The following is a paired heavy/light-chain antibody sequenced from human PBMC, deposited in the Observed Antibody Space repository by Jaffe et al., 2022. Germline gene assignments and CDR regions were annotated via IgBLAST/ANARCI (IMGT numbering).Light chain of an antibody. V-gene: IGKV1-39*01. Sequence: DIQMTQSPSSLSASVGDRVTITCRASQSISVYLNWYQQKPGKAPKLLIAPASSLQSGVPSRFSGSGSGTDFSLTISSLQPEDFATYYCQQSYTTSWTFGQGTKVEIK. J-gene: IGKJ1*01. CDR2: PAS. CDR1: QSISVY. CDR3: QQSYTTSWT.
Heavy chain of an antibody. D-gene: IGHD6-19*01. CDR2: VSHTGNT. Sequence: QVQLQQWGAGLLRPSETLSLTCAVYGGSFSGYHWSWIRQPPGKGLEWIGDVSHTGNTYYNSSLKSRVTISLVTSQKQFFLKLSSVTAADTAVYYCARGRKDCSSGCLAFDSWGQGALATVSS. V-gene: IGHV4-34*01. CDR1: GGSFSGYH. CDR3: ARGRKDCSSGCLAFDS. J-gene: IGHJ5*01.